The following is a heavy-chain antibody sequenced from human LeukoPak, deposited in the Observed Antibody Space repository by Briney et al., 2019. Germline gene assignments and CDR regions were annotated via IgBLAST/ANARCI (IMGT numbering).Heavy chain of an antibody. J-gene: IGHJ4*02. V-gene: IGHV3-7*01. D-gene: IGHD1-1*01. CDR3: AGSPNWNDAEYYFDH. Sequence: GGSLRLSCVYSGLTESGLTLSSDWMSWVRQPPGKGLEWVANINQDTLKKYYLDSVQGRFTISRDHARNSLYLQMNNLRTEDTAVYFCAGSPNWNDAEYYFDHWGPGTLVLVSS. CDR2: INQDTLKK. CDR1: GLTLSSDW.